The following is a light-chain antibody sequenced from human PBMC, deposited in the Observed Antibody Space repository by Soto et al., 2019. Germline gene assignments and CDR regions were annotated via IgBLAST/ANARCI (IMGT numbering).Light chain of an antibody. CDR2: GAF. CDR3: QQFDDSRPAFT. J-gene: IGKJ2*01. V-gene: IGKV3-20*01. Sequence: ESVLTQSPGTLSLSPGERATLSCRASQTVNSKFLNWYQHKPGQAPRLLIYGAFIRATGIPDRFSGSRSGTDFTLTITGLEPEDSAVYFCQQFDDSRPAFTFGQGTKLEI. CDR1: QTVNSKF.